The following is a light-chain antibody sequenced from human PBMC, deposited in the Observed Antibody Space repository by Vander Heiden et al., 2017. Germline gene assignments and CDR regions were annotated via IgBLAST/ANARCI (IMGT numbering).Light chain of an antibody. J-gene: IGKJ5*01. V-gene: IGKV1-39*01. CDR2: AAS. CDR1: QSISSY. Sequence: DIQMTQSPSSLSASVGDRVTITCRASQSISSYLNWYQQKPGKAPKLLIYAASSLQSGVPSRFSARGSGTDFTLTISSLQPEDFATYYCQLSYSTPWTTFGHGRRLEI. CDR3: QLSYSTPWTT.